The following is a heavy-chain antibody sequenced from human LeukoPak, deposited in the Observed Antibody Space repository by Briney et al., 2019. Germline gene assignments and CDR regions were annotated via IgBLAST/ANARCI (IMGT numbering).Heavy chain of an antibody. CDR1: GFTFDDYG. CDR3: AREAYYYDSSGQLRVFDY. D-gene: IGHD3-22*01. Sequence: PGGSLRLSCAASGFTFDDYGMSWVRQAPGKGLEWVSGINWNGGSTGYADFVKGRFTISRDNAKNSLYLQMNSLRAEDTALYHCAREAYYYDSSGQLRVFDYWGQGTLVTVSS. V-gene: IGHV3-20*01. CDR2: INWNGGST. J-gene: IGHJ4*02.